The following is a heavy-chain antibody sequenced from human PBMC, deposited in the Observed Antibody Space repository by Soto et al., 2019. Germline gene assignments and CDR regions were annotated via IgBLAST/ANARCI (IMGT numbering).Heavy chain of an antibody. CDR3: ARETSAAWPYYLDY. V-gene: IGHV3-7*01. CDR1: GFTFSTYW. J-gene: IGHJ4*02. CDR2: IKQDGGEK. Sequence: EVQLVESGGGLVQPGGSLRLSCAASGFTFSTYWMSWVRQAPGKGLEWVANIKQDGGEKYYLDSVKGRFTISRDNDKNSLYLQMNSLRAEDTAVYYCARETSAAWPYYLDYWGQGTLVTVSS. D-gene: IGHD3-10*01.